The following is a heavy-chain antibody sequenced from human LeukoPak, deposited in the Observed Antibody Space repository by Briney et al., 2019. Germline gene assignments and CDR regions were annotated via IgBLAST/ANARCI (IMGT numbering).Heavy chain of an antibody. J-gene: IGHJ5*02. CDR1: GFTFSSYW. CDR2: INSDGSST. V-gene: IGHV3-74*01. D-gene: IGHD3-10*01. CDR3: ARGRTYGSGRTRSFDP. Sequence: PGGSLRLSCAASGFTFSSYWMHWVRQAPGKGLVWVSRINSDGSSTTYADSVKGRFTISRDNAKNTLYLQINSLRAEDTAVYYCARGRTYGSGRTRSFDPWGQGTLVTVSS.